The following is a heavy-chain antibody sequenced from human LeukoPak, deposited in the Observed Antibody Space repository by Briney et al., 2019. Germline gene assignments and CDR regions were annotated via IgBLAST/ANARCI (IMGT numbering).Heavy chain of an antibody. CDR3: ARADLFTPYSSFWFDP. D-gene: IGHD6-6*01. CDR2: IYYSGST. Sequence: SETLSLTCTVSGGSISSYYWSWIRQPPGKGLEWIGYIYYSGSTNYNPSLKSRVTISEDTSKNQFSLKLSSVTAADTAVYYCARADLFTPYSSFWFDPWGQGTLVTVSS. J-gene: IGHJ5*02. CDR1: GGSISSYY. V-gene: IGHV4-59*01.